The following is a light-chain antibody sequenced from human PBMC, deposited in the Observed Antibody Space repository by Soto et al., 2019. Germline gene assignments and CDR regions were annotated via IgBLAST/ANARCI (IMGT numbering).Light chain of an antibody. CDR2: GAS. V-gene: IGKV1-5*01. Sequence: SHLPQFPSTLSPSVGDRVTITCRARQSITRWLAWSQQKPGKAPNVLIYGASSLESGVPGTEFTRTISSLQPEEFACQSCRHYKSTFGQGTKVEIK. CDR1: QSITRW. J-gene: IGKJ2*01. CDR3: RHYKST.